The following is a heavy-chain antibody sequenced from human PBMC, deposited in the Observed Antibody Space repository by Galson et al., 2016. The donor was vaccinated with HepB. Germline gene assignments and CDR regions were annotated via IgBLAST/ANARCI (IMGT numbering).Heavy chain of an antibody. Sequence: SLRLSCAASGFTFSSYSMNWVRQAPGKGLEWVSSISSSSSYIYYADSVKGRFTISRDNAKNSLYLQMNSLRAEDTAVYYCARALRYFDWSLTRKANAFDIWGQATMVTVSS. V-gene: IGHV3-21*01. CDR3: ARALRYFDWSLTRKANAFDI. CDR2: ISSSSSYI. D-gene: IGHD3-9*01. J-gene: IGHJ3*02. CDR1: GFTFSSYS.